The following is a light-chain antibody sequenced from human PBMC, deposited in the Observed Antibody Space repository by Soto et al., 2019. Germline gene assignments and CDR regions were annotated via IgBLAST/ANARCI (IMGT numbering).Light chain of an antibody. CDR2: KAS. V-gene: IGKV1-5*03. Sequence: DIQMTQSPSTLSASVGDRVTITCRASQSISIWLAWYQQKQGRAPKLLIHKASSLESGVPSRFSGSGSGTEFTLTISSLQPDDFATYHCQHYNSYMYTFGQGTKLEIK. CDR1: QSISIW. CDR3: QHYNSYMYT. J-gene: IGKJ2*01.